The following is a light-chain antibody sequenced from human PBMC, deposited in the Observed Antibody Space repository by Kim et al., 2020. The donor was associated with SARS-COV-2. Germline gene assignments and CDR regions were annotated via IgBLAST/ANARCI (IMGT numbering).Light chain of an antibody. CDR3: QQYDNWRPYT. CDR2: TAT. CDR1: QTIGSN. V-gene: IGKV3-15*01. J-gene: IGKJ2*01. Sequence: VSPGERVTCSCRASQTIGSNLAWLQQKPGQRPRLLIHTATSRATGVPARFSGSGSGTEFTLTISSLQSEDFAVYYCQQYDNWRPYTFGQGTRLEI.